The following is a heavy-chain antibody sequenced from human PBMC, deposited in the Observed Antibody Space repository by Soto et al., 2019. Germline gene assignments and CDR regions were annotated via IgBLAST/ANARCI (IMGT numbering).Heavy chain of an antibody. CDR2: ISHDGINK. CDR1: GFSFNSYA. D-gene: IGHD6-19*01. V-gene: IGHV3-30-3*01. Sequence: QVRLVESGGGVVQPGMSLRLSCTASGFSFNSYAMYWFRQPPGKGLEWVAVISHDGINKHYADSVKGRVTVSRDNSNHSLDLQLNSLRGEDTAMYYCSRDMYSSDYFVKWFEPWGQGTLVTVSS. J-gene: IGHJ5*02. CDR3: SRDMYSSDYFVKWFEP.